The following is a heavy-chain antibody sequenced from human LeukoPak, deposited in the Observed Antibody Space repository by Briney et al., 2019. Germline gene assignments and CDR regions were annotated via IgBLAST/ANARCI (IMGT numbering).Heavy chain of an antibody. CDR2: INSDGSST. CDR3: ARANYYGSGRAAFDI. Sequence: PGGSLRLSCAASGFTFSGYWMHWVRQAPGKGLVWVSRINSDGSSTSYADSVKGRFTISRDNAKNTLYLQMNSLRAEDTAVYYCARANYYGSGRAAFDIWGQGTMVTVSS. J-gene: IGHJ3*02. V-gene: IGHV3-74*01. CDR1: GFTFSGYW. D-gene: IGHD3-10*01.